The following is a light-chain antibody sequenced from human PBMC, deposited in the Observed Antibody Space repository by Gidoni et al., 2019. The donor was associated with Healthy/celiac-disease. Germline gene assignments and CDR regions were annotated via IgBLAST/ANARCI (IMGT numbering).Light chain of an antibody. CDR2: GKN. Sequence: SALTQYPAVSVSLGQTVRITCQADSLRSYYASCHQQKTGQAPVLVLYGKNNRPSGTPDRFSGFSSGNTASLTITGAQAEDEAEYNCNSRDSSGNHLGVFGGGTKLTVL. CDR1: SLRSYY. CDR3: NSRDSSGNHLGV. J-gene: IGLJ2*01. V-gene: IGLV3-19*01.